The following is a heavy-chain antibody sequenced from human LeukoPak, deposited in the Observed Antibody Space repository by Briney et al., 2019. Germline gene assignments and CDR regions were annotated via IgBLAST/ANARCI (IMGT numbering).Heavy chain of an antibody. CDR3: ARGEVGANYYFDY. Sequence: SETLSLTCAVYGGSFSGYYWSCIRQPPGKGPEWIGEINHSGSTNYNPSLKRRVAISVATSKHQFSLKLSSVTAADTAVYYCARGEVGANYYFDYWGQGTLVTVSS. J-gene: IGHJ4*02. CDR2: INHSGST. CDR1: GGSFSGYY. V-gene: IGHV4-34*01. D-gene: IGHD1-26*01.